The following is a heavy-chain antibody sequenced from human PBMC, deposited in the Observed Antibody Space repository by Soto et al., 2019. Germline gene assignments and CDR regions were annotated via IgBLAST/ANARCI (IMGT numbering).Heavy chain of an antibody. CDR3: ARIEMASIK. CDR2: IYYTGST. CDR1: GAPIRSGGYY. Sequence: SETLSLTCIVSGAPIRSGGYYWIWLRQSPGKVLEWIGHIYYTGSTFYSPSLKSRLTISLDTSKNQFSLDLRSVTAADTAMYYCARIEMASIKWGRGTLVTVSS. J-gene: IGHJ4*02. V-gene: IGHV4-31*03.